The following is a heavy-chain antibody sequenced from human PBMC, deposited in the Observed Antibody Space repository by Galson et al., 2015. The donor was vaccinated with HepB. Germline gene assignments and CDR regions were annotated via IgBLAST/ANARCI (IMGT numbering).Heavy chain of an antibody. Sequence: SLRLSCAASGFTFRDYSVTWVRQAPGKGLEWISYISSSSSTINYADSVKGRFTISRDNAKNSLYLQMNSLRDEDTAVYYCARDLRLRFPGYYGMDVWGQGTTVTVSS. CDR2: ISSSSSTI. CDR3: ARDLRLRFPGYYGMDV. V-gene: IGHV3-48*02. D-gene: IGHD4-17*01. J-gene: IGHJ6*02. CDR1: GFTFRDYS.